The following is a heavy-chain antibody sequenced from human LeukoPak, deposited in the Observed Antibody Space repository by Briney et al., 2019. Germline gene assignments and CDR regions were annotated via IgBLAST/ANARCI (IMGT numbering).Heavy chain of an antibody. Sequence: VASVKVSCKASGYTFTSYGISWVRQAPGQGLEWMGWISAYNGNTNYAQKLQGRVTMTTDTSTSTAYMELRSLRSDDTAVYYCARVPLLRFFWRYYFDYWGQGTLVTVSS. V-gene: IGHV1-18*01. CDR3: ARVPLLRFFWRYYFDY. D-gene: IGHD3-3*01. J-gene: IGHJ4*02. CDR1: GYTFTSYG. CDR2: ISAYNGNT.